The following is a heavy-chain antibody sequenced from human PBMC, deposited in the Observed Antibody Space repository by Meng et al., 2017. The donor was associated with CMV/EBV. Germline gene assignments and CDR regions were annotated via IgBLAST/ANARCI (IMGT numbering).Heavy chain of an antibody. Sequence: ASVKVSCKASGYTFTSYGISWVRQAPGQGLAWMGWISAYNGNTNYPQKLQGRVTMTTDTSTSTAYMELRSLRSDDTAVYYCARVFIVVVPAAMDPPDYWGQGTLVTVSS. CDR3: ARVFIVVVPAAMDPPDY. D-gene: IGHD2-2*01. V-gene: IGHV1-18*01. CDR2: ISAYNGNT. J-gene: IGHJ4*02. CDR1: GYTFTSYG.